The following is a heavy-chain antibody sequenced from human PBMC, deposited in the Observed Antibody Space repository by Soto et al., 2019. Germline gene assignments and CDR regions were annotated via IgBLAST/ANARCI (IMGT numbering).Heavy chain of an antibody. V-gene: IGHV3-30-3*01. D-gene: IGHD2-15*01. Sequence: GGSLRLSCAASGFTFSSYAMHWVRQAPGKGLEWVAVISYDGSNKYYADSVKGRFTISRDNSKNTLYLQMNSLRAEDTAVYYCARVEDDCSGGSCYSPGVSDYGMDVWGQGTTVTVSS. CDR1: GFTFSSYA. CDR3: ARVEDDCSGGSCYSPGVSDYGMDV. CDR2: ISYDGSNK. J-gene: IGHJ6*02.